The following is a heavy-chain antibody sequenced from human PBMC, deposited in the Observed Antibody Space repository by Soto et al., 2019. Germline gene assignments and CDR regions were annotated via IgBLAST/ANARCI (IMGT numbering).Heavy chain of an antibody. CDR2: ISSSSSYI. CDR3: ARGDHSSSGVFDY. J-gene: IGHJ4*02. CDR1: GFTFSSYS. V-gene: IGHV3-21*01. Sequence: GGSLRLSCAASGFTFSSYSMNWVRQAPGKGLEWVSSISSSSSYIYYADSVKGRFTISRDNAKNSLYLQMNSLRAENTAVYYCARGDHSSSGVFDYWGQGTLVTVSS. D-gene: IGHD6-6*01.